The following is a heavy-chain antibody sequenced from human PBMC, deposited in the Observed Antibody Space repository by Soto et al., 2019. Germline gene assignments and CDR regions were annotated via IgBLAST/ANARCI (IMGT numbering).Heavy chain of an antibody. D-gene: IGHD2-15*01. Sequence: PGGSLRLSCAASGFTFSSYEMNWVRQAPGKGLEWVSYISSSGSTIYYADSVKGRFTISRDNAKNSLYLQMNSLRAEDTAVYYCARWGADQDAPGWFDYWGQGTLVTVSS. CDR2: ISSSGSTI. J-gene: IGHJ4*02. CDR1: GFTFSSYE. CDR3: ARWGADQDAPGWFDY. V-gene: IGHV3-48*03.